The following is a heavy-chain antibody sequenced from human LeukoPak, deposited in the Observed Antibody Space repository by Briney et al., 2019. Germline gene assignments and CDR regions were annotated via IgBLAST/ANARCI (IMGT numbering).Heavy chain of an antibody. Sequence: SETLSLTCAVYGGSFSGYYWSWIRQPPGKGPEWIGEINHSGSTNYNPSLKSRVTISVDTSKNQFSLKLSSVTAADTAVYYCARGYYDFWSGYVYYYYYGMDVWGQGTTVTVSS. D-gene: IGHD3-3*01. CDR3: ARGYYDFWSGYVYYYYYGMDV. J-gene: IGHJ6*02. V-gene: IGHV4-34*01. CDR2: INHSGST. CDR1: GGSFSGYY.